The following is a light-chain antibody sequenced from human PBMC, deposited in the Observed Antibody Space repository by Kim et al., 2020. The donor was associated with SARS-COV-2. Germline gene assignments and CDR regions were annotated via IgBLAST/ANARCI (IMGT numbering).Light chain of an antibody. V-gene: IGLV2-14*03. CDR2: AVS. J-gene: IGLJ1*01. CDR1: SSDVGAHNY. Sequence: GQSITISCTGTSSDVGAHNYVSWYQQHPGKAPKLIIYAVSNRPSGVSNRFSGSKSVLTAALTISGLQAEDEADYYCSSYTSASTFVFGTGTKVTVL. CDR3: SSYTSASTFV.